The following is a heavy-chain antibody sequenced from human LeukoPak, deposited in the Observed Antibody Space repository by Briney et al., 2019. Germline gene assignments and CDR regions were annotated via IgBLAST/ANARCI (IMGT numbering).Heavy chain of an antibody. CDR2: IYYSGST. D-gene: IGHD3-10*01. CDR1: GGSISSSSYY. J-gene: IGHJ4*02. Sequence: SGTLSLTCTVSGGSISSSSYYWGWIRQPPGKGLEWIGSIYYSGSTYYNPSLKSRVTISVDTSKNQFSLKLSSVTAADTAVYYCARLTMVRGVMFDYWGQGTLVTVSS. V-gene: IGHV4-39*01. CDR3: ARLTMVRGVMFDY.